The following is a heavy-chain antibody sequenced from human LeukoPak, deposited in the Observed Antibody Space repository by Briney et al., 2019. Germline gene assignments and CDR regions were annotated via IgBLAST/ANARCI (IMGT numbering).Heavy chain of an antibody. D-gene: IGHD1-26*01. J-gene: IGHJ5*01. Sequence: GGSLRLSCVASGFSFSASWMSWVRQSPEKGLEWVANIKHDGSGKYYLDSVKGRFTISRDNAKNSLYLEMNSLRVEDTARYYCARNSPEVGIDSWGKETLVSVS. V-gene: IGHV3-7*03. CDR3: ARNSPEVGIDS. CDR1: GFSFSASW. CDR2: IKHDGSGK.